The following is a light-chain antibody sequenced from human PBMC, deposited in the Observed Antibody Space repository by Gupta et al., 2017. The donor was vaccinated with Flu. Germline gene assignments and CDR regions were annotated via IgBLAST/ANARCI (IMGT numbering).Light chain of an antibody. CDR3: ETWDSNTRV. V-gene: IGLV4-60*03. CDR2: LERSGSY. J-gene: IGLJ3*02. Sequence: KSSSASAYLGSSVKLTCTLRSGHSSYIIAWHQQQPGKAPRYLMKLERSGSYNKGSGGPVRFSGFSSGAYRYLTISNLQSDDEAEYYCETWDSNTRVFGGGTKLTVL. CDR1: SGHSSYI.